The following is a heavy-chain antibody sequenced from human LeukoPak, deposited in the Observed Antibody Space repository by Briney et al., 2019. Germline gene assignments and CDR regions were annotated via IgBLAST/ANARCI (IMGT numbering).Heavy chain of an antibody. J-gene: IGHJ4*02. CDR3: ARVIPKVATIKVTTGFDY. CDR2: ISGSGGST. Sequence: GGSLRLSCAASGFTFSSYAMSWVRQAPGKGLEWVSAISGSGGSTYYADSVKGRFTISRDNSRNTLYLQMNSLRAEDTAVYYCARVIPKVATIKVTTGFDYWGQGTLVTVSS. V-gene: IGHV3-23*01. CDR1: GFTFSSYA. D-gene: IGHD5-12*01.